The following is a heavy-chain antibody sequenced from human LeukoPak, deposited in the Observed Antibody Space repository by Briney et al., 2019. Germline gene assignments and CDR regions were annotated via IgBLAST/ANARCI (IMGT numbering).Heavy chain of an antibody. Sequence: SQTLSHTCTVSGGSISSGSYYWSWIRQPAGKGLEWIGRIYTSGSTNYNPSLKSRVTISVDTSKNQFSLKLSSVTAADTAVYYCARRVEVGATNGVFDIWGQGTMVTVSS. D-gene: IGHD1-26*01. V-gene: IGHV4-61*02. CDR1: GGSISSGSYY. J-gene: IGHJ3*02. CDR2: IYTSGST. CDR3: ARRVEVGATNGVFDI.